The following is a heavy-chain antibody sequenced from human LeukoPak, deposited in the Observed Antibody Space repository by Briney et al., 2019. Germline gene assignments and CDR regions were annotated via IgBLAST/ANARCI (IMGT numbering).Heavy chain of an antibody. V-gene: IGHV3-23*01. CDR3: ARDYYGSGSYETNYYYGMDV. CDR1: GFTFSSYA. CDR2: ISGSGGST. D-gene: IGHD3-10*01. Sequence: GGSLRLSCAASGFTFSSYAMSWVRQSPGKGLEWVSAISGSGGSTYYADSVKGRFTISRDNSKNTLYLQMNSLRAEDTAVYYCARDYYGSGSYETNYYYGMDVWGQGTTVTVSS. J-gene: IGHJ6*02.